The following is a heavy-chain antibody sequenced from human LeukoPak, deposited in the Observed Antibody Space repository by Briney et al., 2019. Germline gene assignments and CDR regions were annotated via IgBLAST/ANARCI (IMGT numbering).Heavy chain of an antibody. CDR1: GFTFSNYN. CDR2: ISSSSSPI. Sequence: PGGSLRLSCAASGFTFSNYNMNWIRQAPGKGLEWVSYISSSSSPIYYADSVKGRFTISRDNAKNSLYLQMNSLRAEDTAVYYCARAYSSSWYEDYWGQGTLVTVSS. J-gene: IGHJ4*02. V-gene: IGHV3-48*01. D-gene: IGHD6-13*01. CDR3: ARAYSSSWYEDY.